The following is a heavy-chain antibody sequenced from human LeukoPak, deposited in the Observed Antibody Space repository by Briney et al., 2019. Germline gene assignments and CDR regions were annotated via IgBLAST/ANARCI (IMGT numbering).Heavy chain of an antibody. J-gene: IGHJ4*02. CDR3: AKGRVVIVVAQTDY. V-gene: IGHV3-30*18. CDR1: GFTVRSYG. Sequence: GRSLRLSCAAAGFTVRSYGMHWVRQAPGKGLEWVAVISYDGSNKYYADSVKGRFTISRDNSKNTLYLQMNSLRAEDAAVYYCAKGRVVIVVAQTDYWGQGTLVTVSS. CDR2: ISYDGSNK. D-gene: IGHD3-22*01.